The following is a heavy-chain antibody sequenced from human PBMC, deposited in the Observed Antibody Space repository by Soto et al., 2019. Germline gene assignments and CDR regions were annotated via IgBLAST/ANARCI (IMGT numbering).Heavy chain of an antibody. CDR3: ARDFAYFDS. V-gene: IGHV4-61*01. D-gene: IGHD3-3*01. Sequence: SETLSLTCTVSGGSFKSGSYSWSWIRQPPGKGLEWIGYVYHTGRTSYNPSLKSRVSISMDTSKNQFSLNLDSVTAADTAVYFCARDFAYFDSWGRGTLVTVSS. CDR2: VYHTGRT. CDR1: GGSFKSGSYS. J-gene: IGHJ4*02.